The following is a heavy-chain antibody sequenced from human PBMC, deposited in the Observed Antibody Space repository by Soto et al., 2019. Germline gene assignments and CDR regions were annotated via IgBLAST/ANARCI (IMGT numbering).Heavy chain of an antibody. Sequence: GGSLRLSCAASGFTFSSYAMSWVRQAPGKGLEWVSAISGSGGSTYYADSVKGRFTISRDNSKNTLYLQMNSLRAEDTAVYYCAKAGIIGTYYYYCMDVWGQGTTVTVSS. CDR3: AKAGIIGTYYYYCMDV. V-gene: IGHV3-23*01. CDR2: ISGSGGST. J-gene: IGHJ6*02. CDR1: GFTFSSYA. D-gene: IGHD1-20*01.